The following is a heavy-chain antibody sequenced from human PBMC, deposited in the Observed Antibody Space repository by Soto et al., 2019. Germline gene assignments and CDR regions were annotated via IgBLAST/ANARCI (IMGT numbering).Heavy chain of an antibody. CDR3: ARRPQGDYGDYGGYYYYGMDV. Sequence: QLQLQESGPGLVKPSETLSLTCTVSGGSISSSSYYWGWIRQPPGKGLEWIGSIYYSGSTYYNPSLKSRVTISVDTSKNQFSLKLSSVTAADTAVYYCARRPQGDYGDYGGYYYYGMDVWGQGTTVTVSS. CDR1: GGSISSSSYY. D-gene: IGHD4-17*01. CDR2: IYYSGST. J-gene: IGHJ6*02. V-gene: IGHV4-39*01.